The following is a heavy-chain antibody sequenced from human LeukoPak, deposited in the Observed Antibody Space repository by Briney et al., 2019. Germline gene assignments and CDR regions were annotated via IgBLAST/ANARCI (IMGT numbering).Heavy chain of an antibody. J-gene: IGHJ3*02. CDR3: ARHRSGGSQDDAFDI. D-gene: IGHD2-15*01. Sequence: PGGSLRLSCAASEFTFSPYWMAWVRRAPGKGLEWVADIKQDGSEKYYVDSVKGRFTISRQNAKNSLFLRMNSLRAEDTAVYYCARHRSGGSQDDAFDIWGQGTMVTVSS. V-gene: IGHV3-7*01. CDR2: IKQDGSEK. CDR1: EFTFSPYW.